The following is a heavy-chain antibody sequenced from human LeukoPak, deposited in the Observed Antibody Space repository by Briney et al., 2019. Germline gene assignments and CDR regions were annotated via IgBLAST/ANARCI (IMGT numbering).Heavy chain of an antibody. CDR2: IKQDGSEK. D-gene: IGHD5-24*01. Sequence: GGSLRLSCAASGFTFSSYSMNWVRQAPGKGLEWVANIKQDGSEKYYVDSVKGRFTISRDNAKNSLYLQMNSLRAEDTAVYYCARGGGDGYNLFDYWGQGTLVTVSS. J-gene: IGHJ4*02. CDR3: ARGGGDGYNLFDY. CDR1: GFTFSSYS. V-gene: IGHV3-7*01.